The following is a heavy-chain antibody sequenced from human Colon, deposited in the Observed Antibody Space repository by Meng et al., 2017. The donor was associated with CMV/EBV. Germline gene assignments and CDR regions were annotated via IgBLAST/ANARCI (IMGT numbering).Heavy chain of an antibody. CDR3: ARYVLLWFGELSNRGGMDV. CDR1: GFTFSSYA. Sequence: GESLKISCAASGFTFSSYAMHWVRQAPGKGLEWVAVISYDGSNKYYADSVTGRFTISRDNSKNTLYLQMNSLRAEDTAVYYCARYVLLWFGELSNRGGMDVWGQGTTVTVSS. V-gene: IGHV3-30-3*01. J-gene: IGHJ6*02. D-gene: IGHD3-10*01. CDR2: ISYDGSNK.